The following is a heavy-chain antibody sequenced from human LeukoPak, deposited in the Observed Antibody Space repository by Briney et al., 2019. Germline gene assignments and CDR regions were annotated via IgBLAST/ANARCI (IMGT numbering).Heavy chain of an antibody. V-gene: IGHV4-34*01. CDR1: GGSFSGYY. Sequence: SETLSLTCAVYGGSFSGYYWSWIRQPPGKGLEWIGEINHSGSTNYNPSLTSRVTISVDTSKNQFSLKLSSVTAADTAVYYCAREQAASADYWGQGTPVTVSS. CDR2: INHSGST. D-gene: IGHD1/OR15-1a*01. J-gene: IGHJ4*02. CDR3: AREQAASADY.